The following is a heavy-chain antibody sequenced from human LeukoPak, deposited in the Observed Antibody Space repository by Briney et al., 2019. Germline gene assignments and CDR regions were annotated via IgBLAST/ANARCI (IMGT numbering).Heavy chain of an antibody. CDR2: IIPIFGTA. CDR3: ARDSGEGGSFDY. Sequence: SVKVSCEASGGTFSSYAISWVRQAPGQGLEWMGGIIPIFGTANYAQKFQGRVTITTDESTSTAYTELSSLRSEDTAVYYCARDSGEGGSFDYWGQGTLVTVSS. CDR1: GGTFSSYA. D-gene: IGHD4-17*01. J-gene: IGHJ4*02. V-gene: IGHV1-69*05.